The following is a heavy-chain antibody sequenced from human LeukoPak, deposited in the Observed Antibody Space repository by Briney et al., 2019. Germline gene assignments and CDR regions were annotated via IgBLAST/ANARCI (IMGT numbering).Heavy chain of an antibody. CDR3: ARAAGHAGSPYYYYYYGMDV. D-gene: IGHD3-10*01. Sequence: PSETLSLACAVYGGSLSGYYWSWIRQPPGKGLEWIGEIDHSGSTNYNPSLKSRVTISVDTSKNQFSLKLSSVTAADTAVYYCARAAGHAGSPYYYYYYGMDVWGKGTTVTVSS. CDR2: IDHSGST. V-gene: IGHV4-34*01. J-gene: IGHJ6*04. CDR1: GGSLSGYY.